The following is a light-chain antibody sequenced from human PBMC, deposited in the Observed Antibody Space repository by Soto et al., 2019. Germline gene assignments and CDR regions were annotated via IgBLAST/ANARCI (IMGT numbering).Light chain of an antibody. CDR1: QSVSSSY. Sequence: EIVLTQSPGTLSLSPGERAILSCRASQSVSSSYLAWYQQKPGQAPRLLIYGASSRTTGIPDRFSGSGFGKDFSLSICILEPEDFAVYYCKQYGSSPSITFGQGTPLEIK. V-gene: IGKV3-20*01. CDR3: KQYGSSPSIT. J-gene: IGKJ5*01. CDR2: GAS.